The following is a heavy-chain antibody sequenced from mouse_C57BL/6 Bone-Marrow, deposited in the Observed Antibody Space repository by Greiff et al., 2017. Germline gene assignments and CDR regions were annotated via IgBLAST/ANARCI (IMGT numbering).Heavy chain of an antibody. V-gene: IGHV3-5*01. CDR1: GISITTGNYR. CDR2: IYYSGTI. J-gene: IGHJ4*01. D-gene: IGHD2-3*01. Sequence: DVQLQESGPGLVKPSQTVFLTCTVTGISITTGNYRWSWIRQFPGNKLEWIGYIYYSGTITYNPSLTSRTTITRDTPKNQFFLEMNSLTAEDTATYYCAREDGYYPYAMDYWGQGTSVTVSS. CDR3: AREDGYYPYAMDY.